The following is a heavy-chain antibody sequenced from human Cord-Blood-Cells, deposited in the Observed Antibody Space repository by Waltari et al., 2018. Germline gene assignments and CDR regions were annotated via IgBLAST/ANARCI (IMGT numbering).Heavy chain of an antibody. CDR3: ARDRIAAAGRYYYYYMDV. D-gene: IGHD6-13*01. CDR2: IYYSRST. Sequence: QVPLQESGPGLVKPSQTLSLTCTVSGGSFSSGGYSWSWFRQPPGKGLEWIGYIYYSRSTYYNPSLKSRVTISVDTSKNQFSLKLSSVTAADTAVYYCARDRIAAAGRYYYYYMDVWGKGTTVTVSS. CDR1: GGSFSSGGYS. V-gene: IGHV4-31*03. J-gene: IGHJ6*03.